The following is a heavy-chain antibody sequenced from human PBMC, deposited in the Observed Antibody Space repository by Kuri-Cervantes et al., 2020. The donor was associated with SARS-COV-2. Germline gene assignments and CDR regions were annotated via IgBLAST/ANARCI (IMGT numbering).Heavy chain of an antibody. CDR2: INHSGST. V-gene: IGHV4-34*01. J-gene: IGHJ4*02. CDR3: ARAPRGYCSSTSCYSPTDY. Sequence: ESLKISCAVYGGSFSGYYWSWIRQPPGKGLEWIGEINHSGSTNYNPSLKSRVTISVDTSKNQFSLKLSSVTAADTAVYYCARAPRGYCSSTSCYSPTDYWGQGTLVTVSS. D-gene: IGHD2-2*01. CDR1: GGSFSGYY.